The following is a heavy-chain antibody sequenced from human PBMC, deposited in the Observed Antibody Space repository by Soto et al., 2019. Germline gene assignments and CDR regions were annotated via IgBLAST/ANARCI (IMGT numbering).Heavy chain of an antibody. V-gene: IGHV3-64*01. CDR2: ISSNGGST. J-gene: IGHJ4*02. CDR3: ARSLPEAAAGTGYFDY. Sequence: GGSLRLSCAASGFTFSSYAMHWVRQAPGKGLEYVSAISSNGGSTYYANSVKGRFTISRDNSKNTLYLQMGSLRAEDMAVYYCARSLPEAAAGTGYFDYWGQGTLVTVSS. D-gene: IGHD6-13*01. CDR1: GFTFSSYA.